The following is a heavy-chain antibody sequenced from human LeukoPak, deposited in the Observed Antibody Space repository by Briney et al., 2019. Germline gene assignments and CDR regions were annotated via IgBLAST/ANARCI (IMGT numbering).Heavy chain of an antibody. Sequence: SETLSLTCSVSGGSIYGYYWSWIRQSPGKRLEWIGDIFDTGKTNYSPTLKSRVSMSVDTSKRQFSLRLNSVTAADTAVYYCARERAVTGHYYYYGVDVWGQGITVTVSS. D-gene: IGHD4-17*01. CDR2: IFDTGKT. CDR3: ARERAVTGHYYYYGVDV. V-gene: IGHV4-59*01. CDR1: GGSIYGYY. J-gene: IGHJ6*02.